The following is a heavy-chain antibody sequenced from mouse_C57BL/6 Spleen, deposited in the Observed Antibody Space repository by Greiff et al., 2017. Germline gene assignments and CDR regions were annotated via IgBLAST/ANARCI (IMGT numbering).Heavy chain of an antibody. CDR2: ISSGGDYI. D-gene: IGHD2-2*01. V-gene: IGHV5-9-1*02. Sequence: EVMLVESGEGLVKPGGSLKLSCAASGFTFSSYAMSWVRQTPAKRLEWVAYISSGGDYIYYADTVKGRFTITRANARNTLYLQMSRLKSDDTAMYYCTGGRDVVTAMDCWGKGTSGTVSS. CDR1: GFTFSSYA. J-gene: IGHJ4*01. CDR3: TGGRDVVTAMDC.